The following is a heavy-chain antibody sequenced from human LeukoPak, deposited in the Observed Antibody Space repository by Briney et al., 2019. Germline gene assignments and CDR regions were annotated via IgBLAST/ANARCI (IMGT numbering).Heavy chain of an antibody. CDR1: GGSFSSYY. CDR3: ARDPRRYYYDSSGIMGFDI. D-gene: IGHD3-22*01. J-gene: IGHJ3*02. CDR2: INHSGST. V-gene: IGHV4-34*01. Sequence: PSETLSLTCAVYGGSFSSYYWTWIRQPPGKGLEWIGEINHSGSTNYNPSLKSRVTISVDTSKNQFSLKLSSVTAADTAVYYCARDPRRYYYDSSGIMGFDIWGQGTMVTVSS.